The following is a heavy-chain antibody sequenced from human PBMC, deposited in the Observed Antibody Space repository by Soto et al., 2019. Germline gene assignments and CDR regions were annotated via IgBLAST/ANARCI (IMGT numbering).Heavy chain of an antibody. D-gene: IGHD2-15*01. J-gene: IGHJ6*02. CDR1: GFTFSSYA. CDR3: AKAVRGGGGYTYDYYTMDV. Sequence: EVQLLESGGGLVQPGGSLRLSCAASGFTFSSYAMSWVRQAPGKGLEWVSGISGGGGSTNYVDSVKGRFTTSRDNSKNTLYMQMHSLRAEDTAMYYRAKAVRGGGGYTYDYYTMDVWGQGTTVTVSS. V-gene: IGHV3-23*01. CDR2: ISGGGGST.